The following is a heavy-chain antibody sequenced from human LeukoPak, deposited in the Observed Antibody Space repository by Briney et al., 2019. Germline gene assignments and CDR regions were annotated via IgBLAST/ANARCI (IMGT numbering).Heavy chain of an antibody. Sequence: GASVKVSCKASGYIFTGYYMHWVRQAPGQGLEWMGWINTNTGNPTYAQGFTGRFVFSLDTSVSTAYLQISSLKAEDTAVYYCAGKIAWWALDIWGQGTMVTVSS. J-gene: IGHJ3*02. V-gene: IGHV7-4-1*02. CDR3: AGKIAWWALDI. D-gene: IGHD2-8*02. CDR2: INTNTGNP. CDR1: GYIFTGYY.